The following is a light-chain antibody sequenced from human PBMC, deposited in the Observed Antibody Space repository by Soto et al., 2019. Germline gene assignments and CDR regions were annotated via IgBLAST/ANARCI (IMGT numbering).Light chain of an antibody. Sequence: PGERVTLSCRASQSVSSSYLTWYQQKPGQAPRLLIYGASTRATGIPARFSGSGSGTEFTLTISSLQSEDFAVYYCQQYNNWPLTFGQGTRWIS. V-gene: IGKV3-15*01. CDR2: GAS. J-gene: IGKJ1*01. CDR1: QSVSSSY. CDR3: QQYNNWPLT.